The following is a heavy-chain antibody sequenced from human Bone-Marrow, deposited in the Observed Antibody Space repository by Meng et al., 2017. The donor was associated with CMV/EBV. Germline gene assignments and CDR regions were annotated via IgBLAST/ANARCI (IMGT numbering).Heavy chain of an antibody. CDR1: GFTVSSNY. Sequence: GGSLRLSCAASGFTVSSNYMSWVRQAPGKGLEWVSVIYSGGSSTYYADSVKGRFTISRDNSKNTLYLQMNSLRAEDTAVYYCAKVASYAHAFDIWGQGTMVTVSS. CDR3: AKVASYAHAFDI. J-gene: IGHJ3*02. D-gene: IGHD2/OR15-2a*01. V-gene: IGHV3-23*03. CDR2: IYSGGSST.